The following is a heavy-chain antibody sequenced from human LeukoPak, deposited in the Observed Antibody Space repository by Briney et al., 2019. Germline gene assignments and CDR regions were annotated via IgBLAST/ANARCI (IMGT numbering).Heavy chain of an antibody. CDR3: ARVQKKGSTSCCWFDP. J-gene: IGHJ5*02. V-gene: IGHV1-2*02. CDR1: GYTFTGYY. D-gene: IGHD2-2*01. CDR2: INPNSGGT. Sequence: GASVKVSCKASGYTFTGYYMHWVRQAPGQGLEWMGWINPNSGGTNYAQKFQGRVTMTRDTSISTAYMELSRLRSDDTAVYYCARVQKKGSTSCCWFDPWGQGTLVTVSS.